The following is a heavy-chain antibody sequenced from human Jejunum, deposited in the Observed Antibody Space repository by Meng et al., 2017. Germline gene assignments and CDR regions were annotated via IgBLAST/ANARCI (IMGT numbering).Heavy chain of an antibody. D-gene: IGHD3-22*01. J-gene: IGHJ4*02. V-gene: IGHV3-53*01. Sequence: VGEGGGGLIQPVGSLGLSCAASGFAVSSNFMSWVRQAPGKGLEWVSVLYDDGSTYYADSVKGRFTISRDNSQNTLSLQMNSLRADDTAVYYCAKRSYDSSGYCDYWGQGTLVTVSS. CDR1: GFAVSSNF. CDR2: LYDDGST. CDR3: AKRSYDSSGYCDY.